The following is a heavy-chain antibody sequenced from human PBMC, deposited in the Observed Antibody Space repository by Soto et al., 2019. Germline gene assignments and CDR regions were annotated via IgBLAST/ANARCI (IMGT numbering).Heavy chain of an antibody. CDR3: ARGGYIVSTPSDYYYGMDV. CDR1: GASISSGGYY. V-gene: IGHV4-31*03. J-gene: IGHJ6*02. Sequence: TLSLTCTVSGASISSGGYYWSWIRQHPGKGLEWIGYIYYSGSTYYNPSLKSRVTISVDTSKNQFSLKLSSVTAADTAVYYCARGGYIVSTPSDYYYGMDVWGQGTTVTVSS. CDR2: IYYSGST. D-gene: IGHD2-15*01.